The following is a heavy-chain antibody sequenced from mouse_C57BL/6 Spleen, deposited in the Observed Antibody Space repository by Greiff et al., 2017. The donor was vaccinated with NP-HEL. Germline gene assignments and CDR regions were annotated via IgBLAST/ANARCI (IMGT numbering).Heavy chain of an antibody. Sequence: VQLQQSGAELVMPGASVKLSCKASGYTFTSYWMHWVKQRPGQGLEWIGEIDPSDSYTNYNQKFKGKSTLTVDKSSSTAYMQLSSLTSEDSAVYYCARNYYGSSHSFAYWGQGTLVTVSA. J-gene: IGHJ3*01. CDR1: GYTFTSYW. D-gene: IGHD1-1*01. V-gene: IGHV1-69*01. CDR3: ARNYYGSSHSFAY. CDR2: IDPSDSYT.